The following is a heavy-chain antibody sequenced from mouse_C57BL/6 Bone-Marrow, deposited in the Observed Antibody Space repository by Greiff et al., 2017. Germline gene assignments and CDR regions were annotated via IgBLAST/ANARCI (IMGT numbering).Heavy chain of an antibody. D-gene: IGHD5-5*01. V-gene: IGHV1-55*01. CDR1: GYTFTSYW. CDR2: IYPGSGST. J-gene: IGHJ4*01. Sequence: QVQLKQPGAELVKPGASVKMSCKASGYTFTSYWITWVKQRPGQGLEWIGDIYPGSGSTNYNEKFKSKATLTVDTSSSTAYMQLSSLTSEDSAVYYCARRRLPHAMDYWGQGTSVTVSS. CDR3: ARRRLPHAMDY.